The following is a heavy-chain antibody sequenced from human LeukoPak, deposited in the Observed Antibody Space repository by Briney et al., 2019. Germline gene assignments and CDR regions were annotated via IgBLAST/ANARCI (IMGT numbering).Heavy chain of an antibody. V-gene: IGHV4-59*12. CDR3: ARERSSSRRDYYYYMDV. CDR2: IYYSGST. J-gene: IGHJ6*03. CDR1: GGSISSYY. Sequence: PSETLSLTCTVSGGSISSYYWSWIRQPPGKGLEWIGSIYYSGSTYYNQSPKSRVTISVDTSKNQFSLKLSSVTAADTAVYYCARERSSSRRDYYYYMDVWGKGTTVTVSS. D-gene: IGHD6-6*01.